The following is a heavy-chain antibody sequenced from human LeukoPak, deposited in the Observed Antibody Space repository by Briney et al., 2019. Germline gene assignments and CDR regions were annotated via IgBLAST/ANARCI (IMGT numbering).Heavy chain of an antibody. D-gene: IGHD4-17*01. CDR2: NYISESP. V-gene: IGHV4-4*07. CDR3: ARVVRTTVSDNWFDP. CDR1: GGSISSSS. J-gene: IGHJ5*02. Sequence: SETLSLTCTVSGGSISSSSWSWIRRPAGKGLEWIGHNYISESPNYNPSLKRRVTMSGDTSQNQCSLKLSSVTAADTAVYYCARVVRTTVSDNWFDPWGQGTLVTVSS.